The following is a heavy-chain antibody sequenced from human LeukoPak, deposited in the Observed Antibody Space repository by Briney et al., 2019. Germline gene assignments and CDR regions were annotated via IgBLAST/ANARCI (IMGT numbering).Heavy chain of an antibody. CDR1: GHTFTHYD. D-gene: IGHD3-16*01. CDR2: MNPNTANT. V-gene: IGHV1-8*01. CDR3: ARTSYDTPWFDP. J-gene: IGHJ5*02. Sequence: GASVKVSCKDSGHTFTHYDFNWVRQATGQGLEWMGWMNPNTANTDYAQNFQGRVILTMNTSISTAYMELRGLTSDDTAVYFCARTSYDTPWFDPWGQGTLVTVSS.